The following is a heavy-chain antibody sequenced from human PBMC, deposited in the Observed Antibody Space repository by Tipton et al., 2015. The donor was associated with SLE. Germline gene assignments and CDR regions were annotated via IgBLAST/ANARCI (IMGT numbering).Heavy chain of an antibody. CDR2: IKQDGSEK. J-gene: IGHJ6*03. Sequence: SLRLSCAASGFTLSSYWMSWVRQAPGKGLEWVANIKQDGSEKYYVDSVKGRFTISRDNAKNSLYLQMNSLRAEDTAVYYCARRITYYYYYMDVWGKGTTVTVSS. CDR3: ARRITYYYYYMDV. V-gene: IGHV3-7*01. CDR1: GFTLSSYW.